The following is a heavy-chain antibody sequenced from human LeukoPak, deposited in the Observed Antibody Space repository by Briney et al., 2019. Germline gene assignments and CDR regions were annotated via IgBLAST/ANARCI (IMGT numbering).Heavy chain of an antibody. D-gene: IGHD6-19*01. CDR1: GFTFSDYA. V-gene: IGHV3-23*01. CDR3: ATGSTAVAGTKY. Sequence: GRSLRLSCTTSGFTFSDYAMSWVRQAPGKGLEWVSTISRSGDITYYADSVKGRFTISRDNSKNTLYLQMNSLRAEDTAIYYCATGSTAVAGTKYWGQGILVTVSS. J-gene: IGHJ4*02. CDR2: ISRSGDIT.